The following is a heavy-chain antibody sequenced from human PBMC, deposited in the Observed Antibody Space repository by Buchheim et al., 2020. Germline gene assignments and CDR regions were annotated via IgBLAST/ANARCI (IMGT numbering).Heavy chain of an antibody. CDR3: ARDFSGYCSSSSCSTDWYFDL. Sequence: QVQLQESGPGLVKPSQTLSLTCTVSGGSISSGDYYWSWIRQPPGKGLEWIGYIFYSGGTYYNPSLKSRVSISVDTSKNQFSLNLSSVTAADTAVYYCARDFSGYCSSSSCSTDWYFDLWGRGTL. CDR2: IFYSGGT. J-gene: IGHJ2*01. D-gene: IGHD2-2*01. V-gene: IGHV4-30-4*01. CDR1: GGSISSGDYY.